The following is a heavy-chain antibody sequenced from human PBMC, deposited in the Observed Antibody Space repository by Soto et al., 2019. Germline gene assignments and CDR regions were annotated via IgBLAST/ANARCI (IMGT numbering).Heavy chain of an antibody. J-gene: IGHJ6*02. Sequence: GGSLRLSCAASGFTFSNAWMNWVRQAPGKGLEWVGRIKSKTDGGTTDYAAPVKGRFTISRDDSKNTLYLQMNSLKTEDTAVYYCTTDPLQLWLSVYYGMDVWGQGTTVTVSS. D-gene: IGHD5-18*01. CDR3: TTDPLQLWLSVYYGMDV. CDR2: IKSKTDGGTT. CDR1: GFTFSNAW. V-gene: IGHV3-15*07.